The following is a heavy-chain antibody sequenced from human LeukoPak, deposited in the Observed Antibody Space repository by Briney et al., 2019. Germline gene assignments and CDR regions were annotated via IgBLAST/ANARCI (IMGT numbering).Heavy chain of an antibody. CDR1: GYTFTSYD. CDR2: INAYNGNT. Sequence: ASVTVSCTASGYTFTSYDISWVRQAPGQGLEWMGWINAYNGNTNYAQKFQGRVTMTTDTSTSTGYMELRSLRSDDTAVYYCARDGDYGGNWDYWGQGTLVTVSS. J-gene: IGHJ4*02. CDR3: ARDGDYGGNWDY. D-gene: IGHD4-23*01. V-gene: IGHV1-18*01.